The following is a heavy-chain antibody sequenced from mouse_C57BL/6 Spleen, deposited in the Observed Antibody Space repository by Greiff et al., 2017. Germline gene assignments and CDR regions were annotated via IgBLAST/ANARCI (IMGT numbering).Heavy chain of an antibody. D-gene: IGHD3-2*02. V-gene: IGHV1-80*01. J-gene: IGHJ4*01. CDR3: ARGGQLRPFYYAMDY. CDR1: GYAFSSYW. CDR2: IYPGDGDT. Sequence: VQLQQSGAELVKPGASVKISCKASGYAFSSYWMNWVKQRPGKGLEWIGQIYPGDGDTNYNGKFKGKATLTADKSSSTAYMQLSSLTSEDSAVYFCARGGQLRPFYYAMDYWGQGTSVTVSS.